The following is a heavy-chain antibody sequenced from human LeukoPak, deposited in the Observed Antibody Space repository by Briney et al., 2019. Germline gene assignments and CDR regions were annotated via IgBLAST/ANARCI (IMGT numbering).Heavy chain of an antibody. CDR2: INPNSGGT. D-gene: IGHD3-22*01. Sequence: ASVKVSCKASGYTFTGYYMHWVRQAPGQGLEWMGWINPNSGGTIYAQKFQGRVTMTRDTSISTAYMELSRLRSDDTAVYYCAKQRRTYYYDSSGYYGWFDPWGQGTLVTVSS. CDR1: GYTFTGYY. CDR3: AKQRRTYYYDSSGYYGWFDP. J-gene: IGHJ5*02. V-gene: IGHV1-2*02.